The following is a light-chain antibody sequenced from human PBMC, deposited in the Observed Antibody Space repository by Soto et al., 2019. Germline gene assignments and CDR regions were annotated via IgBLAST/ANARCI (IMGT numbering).Light chain of an antibody. V-gene: IGKV3-20*01. CDR1: QSVSSSD. J-gene: IGKJ2*01. Sequence: EIVLTQSPGTPSLSPGDRATLSCRASQSVSSSDLAWYQQKPGQAPRLLIYGASTRATGIPDRFSGSGSGTDFTLTISRLEPEDFAVYYCQQYGGSPLYTFGQGTKLEIK. CDR3: QQYGGSPLYT. CDR2: GAS.